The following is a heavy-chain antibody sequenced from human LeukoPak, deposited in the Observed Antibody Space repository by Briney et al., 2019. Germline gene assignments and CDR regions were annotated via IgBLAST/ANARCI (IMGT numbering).Heavy chain of an antibody. J-gene: IGHJ3*02. CDR2: IYYSGST. Sequence: SETLSLTCTVSGGSICSYYWSWIPQPPGKGLEWIGYIYYSGSTNYNPSLKSRVTISVDTSKNQFSLKLSSVTAADTAVYYCARHHSSTRFDAFDIWGQGTMVTVSS. CDR1: GGSICSYY. D-gene: IGHD2-2*01. V-gene: IGHV4-59*08. CDR3: ARHHSSTRFDAFDI.